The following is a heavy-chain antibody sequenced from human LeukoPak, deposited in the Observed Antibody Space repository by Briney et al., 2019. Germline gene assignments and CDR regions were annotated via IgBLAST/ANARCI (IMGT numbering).Heavy chain of an antibody. D-gene: IGHD3-10*01. CDR2: IYYSGST. CDR1: GGSISSNS. CDR3: ARDSGGSPDY. V-gene: IGHV4-59*01. Sequence: PSETLSLTCTVSGGSISSNSWSWIRQPPGQGLEWMGYIYYSGSTNYNPSLKSPVTISVDTSKNQFSLKLSSVSAADTAVYYCARDSGGSPDYWGQGTLVTVSS. J-gene: IGHJ4*02.